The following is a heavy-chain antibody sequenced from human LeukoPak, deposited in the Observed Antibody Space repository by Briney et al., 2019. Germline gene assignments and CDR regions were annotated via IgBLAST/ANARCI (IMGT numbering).Heavy chain of an antibody. CDR3: ARGVPGYCSSTSCRYYYYYYMDV. D-gene: IGHD2-2*01. V-gene: IGHV1-69*13. CDR2: IIPIFGTA. J-gene: IGHJ6*03. CDR1: GGTFSSYA. Sequence: ASVKVSCKASGGTFSSYAISWVRQAPGQGLEWMGGIIPIFGTANYAQKFQGRVTITADESTSTAYMELSSLRSEDTAVYYCARGVPGYCSSTSCRYYYYYYMDVWGKGTTVTVSS.